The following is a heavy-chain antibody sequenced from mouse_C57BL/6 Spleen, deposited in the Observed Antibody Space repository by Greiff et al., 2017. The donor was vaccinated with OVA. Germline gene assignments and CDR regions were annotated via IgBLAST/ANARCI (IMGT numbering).Heavy chain of an antibody. V-gene: IGHV1-55*01. CDR3: ARMYYGSSAFDY. CDR1: GYTFTRYW. Sequence: VQLQQPGAELVKPGASVKMSCKASGYTFTRYWITWVKQRPGQGLEWIGDIYPGSGSTNYNEKFKSKATLTVDTSSSPAYMQLSSLTSEDSAVYYCARMYYGSSAFDYWGQGTTLTVSS. J-gene: IGHJ2*01. CDR2: IYPGSGST. D-gene: IGHD1-1*01.